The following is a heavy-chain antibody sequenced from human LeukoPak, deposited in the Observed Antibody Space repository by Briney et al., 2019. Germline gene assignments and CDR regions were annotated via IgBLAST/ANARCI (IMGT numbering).Heavy chain of an antibody. CDR2: INPNSGGT. CDR1: GYTFTGYY. V-gene: IGHV1-2*02. CDR3: ARDWVPAAIPGYYYYYGMDV. J-gene: IGHJ6*02. Sequence: ASVKVSCKASGYTFTGYYMHWVRQAPGQGLEWMGWINPNSGGTNYAQKFQGRVTMTRDTSISTACMELSRLRSDDTAVYYCARDWVPAAIPGYYYYYGMDVWGQGTTVTVSS. D-gene: IGHD2-2*02.